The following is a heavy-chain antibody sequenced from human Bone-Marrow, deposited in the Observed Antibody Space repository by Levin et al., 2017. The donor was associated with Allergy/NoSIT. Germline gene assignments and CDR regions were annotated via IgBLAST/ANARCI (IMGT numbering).Heavy chain of an antibody. CDR1: GGPVTNHN. Sequence: SETLSLTCSVTGGPVTNHNWIWIRQPAGKGLEWIGNVHYSGGATYNPSLDSRVTMSVDTSKNQFSLKLSSVTAADTAIYFCAGDSAGWTLAGLWGQGTLVAVSS. J-gene: IGHJ4*02. CDR2: VHYSGGA. D-gene: IGHD6-19*01. V-gene: IGHV4-59*02. CDR3: AGDSAGWTLAGL.